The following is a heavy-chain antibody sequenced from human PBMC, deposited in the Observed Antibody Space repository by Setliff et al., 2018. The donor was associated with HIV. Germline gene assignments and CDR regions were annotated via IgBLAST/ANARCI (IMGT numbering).Heavy chain of an antibody. CDR3: VSPMFYDGTVV. CDR1: GYTFTTYA. D-gene: IGHD1-1*01. J-gene: IGHJ4*02. Sequence: ASVKVSCKASGYTFTTYAIHWVRQAPGQRLEWMGWINTGNGNTKYSQEFQGRVTITRDTSAHTVYMELTSLRSEDMAMYYCVSPMFYDGTVVWGQGTLVTVSS. CDR2: INTGNGNT. V-gene: IGHV1-3*03.